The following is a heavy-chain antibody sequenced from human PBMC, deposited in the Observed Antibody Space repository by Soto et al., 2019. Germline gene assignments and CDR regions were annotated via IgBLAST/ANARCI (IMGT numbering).Heavy chain of an antibody. CDR3: ARGALGYSGSAFDY. CDR1: GGSISSGGYY. V-gene: IGHV4-31*03. CDR2: IYYSGST. J-gene: IGHJ4*02. D-gene: IGHD5-12*01. Sequence: SETLSLTCTVSGGSISSGGYYWSWIRQHPGKGLEWIGYIYYSGSTYYNPSLKSRVTISVDTSKNQFSLKLSSVTAADTAVYYCARGALGYSGSAFDYWGQGTLVTVYS.